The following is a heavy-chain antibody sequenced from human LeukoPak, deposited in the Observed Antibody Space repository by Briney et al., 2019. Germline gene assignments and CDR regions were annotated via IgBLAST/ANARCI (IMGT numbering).Heavy chain of an antibody. CDR3: ARDGGVY. D-gene: IGHD6-25*01. V-gene: IGHV1-46*01. CDR1: GYTFTSYY. CDR2: INPSGVST. Sequence: ASVNVSCTASGYTFTSYYIHWVRQAPGQGLEWMGIINPSGVSTTYAQKFQGRATMTRDTSTSTVYMELSSLRSEDTAVYYCARDGGVYWGQGTLVTVSS. J-gene: IGHJ4*02.